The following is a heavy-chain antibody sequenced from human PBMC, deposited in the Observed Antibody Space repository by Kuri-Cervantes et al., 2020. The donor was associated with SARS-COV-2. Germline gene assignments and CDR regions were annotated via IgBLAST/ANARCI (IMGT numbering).Heavy chain of an antibody. CDR3: ARGLYCSSISCYTYYYYGMDV. J-gene: IGHJ6*02. CDR1: GGTFSNYA. CDR2: IIPILAIA. V-gene: IGHV1-69*04. D-gene: IGHD2-2*02. Sequence: SVKVSCKASGGTFSNYAISWVRQAPGQGLEWMGRIIPILAIANYAQKFQGRVTITADKSTSTAYMEMSSLRSEDTAVYYCARGLYCSSISCYTYYYYGMDVWGQGTTVTVSS.